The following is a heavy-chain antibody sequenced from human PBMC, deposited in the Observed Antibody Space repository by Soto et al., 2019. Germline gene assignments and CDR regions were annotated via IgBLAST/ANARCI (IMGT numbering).Heavy chain of an antibody. J-gene: IGHJ5*02. CDR2: IKSKTDGGTT. CDR1: GFTFSNAW. CDR3: TTDIVVVPALGPHWFDP. V-gene: IGHV3-15*01. D-gene: IGHD2-2*01. Sequence: PGGSLRLSCAASGFTFSNAWMSWVRQAPGKGLEWVGRIKSKTDGGTTDYAAPVKGRFTISRDDSKNTLYLQMNSLKTEDTAVYYCTTDIVVVPALGPHWFDPWGQGTLVTVSS.